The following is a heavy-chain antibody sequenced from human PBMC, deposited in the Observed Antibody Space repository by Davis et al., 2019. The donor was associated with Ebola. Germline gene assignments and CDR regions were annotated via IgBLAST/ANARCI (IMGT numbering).Heavy chain of an antibody. D-gene: IGHD2-15*01. CDR3: ARRDSSYNWFDP. J-gene: IGHJ5*02. CDR1: GGSISSYY. V-gene: IGHV4-4*07. Sequence: SETLSLTCTVSGGSISSYYWSWIRQPAGKGLEWIGRIGGSTNYNPSLKSRVTMSVDTSKNQFSLKLSSVTAADTAVYYCARRDSSYNWFDPWGQGTLVTVSS. CDR2: IGGST.